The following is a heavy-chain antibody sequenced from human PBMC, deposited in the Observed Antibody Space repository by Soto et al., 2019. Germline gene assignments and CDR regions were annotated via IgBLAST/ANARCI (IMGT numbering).Heavy chain of an antibody. D-gene: IGHD1-7*01. V-gene: IGHV1-69*06. J-gene: IGHJ6*01. CDR2: IIPIFGTA. Sequence: SVKVSCKASVGTFSSYAISWVRQAPGQGLEWMGGIIPIFGTANYAQKFQGRVTITADKSTSTAYMELSSLRSEDTAVYYCAREERGLELPSIVYGMDVWGQGNTVTVSS. CDR3: AREERGLELPSIVYGMDV. CDR1: VGTFSSYA.